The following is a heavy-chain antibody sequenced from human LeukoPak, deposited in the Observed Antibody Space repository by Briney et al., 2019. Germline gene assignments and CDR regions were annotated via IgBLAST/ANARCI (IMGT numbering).Heavy chain of an antibody. CDR3: AGHMFCIAHSSFDY. Sequence: GESLKISCQGSGYSFPNYWIGWVRQMPGNGLEWMGVIYPGGADHRYTPPFQGEVTISAAKSISSASRRWGRLKASDTVLYYVAGHMFCIAHSSFDYWGQGTLVTVSS. J-gene: IGHJ4*02. CDR2: IYPGGADH. CDR1: GYSFPNYW. V-gene: IGHV5-51*01. D-gene: IGHD3-10*02.